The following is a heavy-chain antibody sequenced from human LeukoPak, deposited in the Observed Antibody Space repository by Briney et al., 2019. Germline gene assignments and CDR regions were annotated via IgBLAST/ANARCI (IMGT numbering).Heavy chain of an antibody. D-gene: IGHD3-22*01. CDR2: ISGSGGST. V-gene: IGHV3-23*01. Sequence: QPGGSLRLSCAASGFTFSSYAMSWVRQAPGKGLEWVSAISGSGGSTYYADSVKGRFTISRDNSKNTLYLQMNSLRAEDTAVYYCAKVARRGFDSSGYPFDYWGQGTLVTVSS. CDR1: GFTFSSYA. J-gene: IGHJ4*02. CDR3: AKVARRGFDSSGYPFDY.